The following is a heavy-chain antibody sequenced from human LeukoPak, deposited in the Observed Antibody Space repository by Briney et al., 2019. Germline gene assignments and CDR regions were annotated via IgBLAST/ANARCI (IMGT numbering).Heavy chain of an antibody. D-gene: IGHD6-19*01. Sequence: GGSLRLSCAGSGFIFNNYAMHWVRQPPGKGPEWVSGISWNSGSIDYADSVKGRFTISRDNAKNSLYLQMNSLRVEDTAFYYCAKDNRRHYTSGPNPDSLHWGQGALVTVSS. J-gene: IGHJ4*02. CDR1: GFIFNNYA. V-gene: IGHV3-9*01. CDR2: ISWNSGSI. CDR3: AKDNRRHYTSGPNPDSLH.